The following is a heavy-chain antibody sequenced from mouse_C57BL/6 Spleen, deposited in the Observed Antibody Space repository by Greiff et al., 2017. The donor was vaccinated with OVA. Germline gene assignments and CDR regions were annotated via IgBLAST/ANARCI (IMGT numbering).Heavy chain of an antibody. V-gene: IGHV6-3*01. CDR2: IRLKSDNYAT. CDR3: TSGTGYFDY. CDR1: GFTFSNYW. J-gene: IGHJ2*01. D-gene: IGHD4-1*01. Sequence: EVQRVESGGGLVQPGGSMKLSCVASGFTFSNYWMNWVRQSPEKGLEWVAQIRLKSDNYATHYAESVKGRFTISRDDSKSSVYLQMNNLRAEDTGIYYCTSGTGYFDYWGQGTTLTVSS.